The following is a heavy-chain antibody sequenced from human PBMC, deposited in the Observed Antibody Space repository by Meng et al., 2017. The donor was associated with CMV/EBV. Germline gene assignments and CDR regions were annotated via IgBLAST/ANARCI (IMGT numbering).Heavy chain of an antibody. V-gene: IGHV1-18*01. CDR1: YG. D-gene: IGHD2-2*02. CDR3: ARVIPSSGYCSSTSCYTSWFDP. J-gene: IGHJ5*02. CDR2: ISAYNGNT. Sequence: YGISWVRHAPGQGLEWMGWISAYNGNTHSAQKLQGRVTMTTDTSTSTAYMELRSLRSDDTAVYYCARVIPSSGYCSSTSCYTSWFDPWGQGTLVTVSS.